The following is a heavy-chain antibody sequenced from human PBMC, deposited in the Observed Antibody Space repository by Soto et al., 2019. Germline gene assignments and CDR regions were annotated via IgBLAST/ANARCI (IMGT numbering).Heavy chain of an antibody. Sequence: ETLSLTCTVSGGSISSYYWSWIRQPPGKGLEWIGYIYYSGSTNYNPSLKSRVTISVDTSKNQFSLKLSSVTAADTAVYYCARGGVGYCSSTSCYSHYYYYYMDVWGKGTTVTVSS. J-gene: IGHJ6*03. D-gene: IGHD2-2*01. CDR1: GGSISSYY. V-gene: IGHV4-59*01. CDR3: ARGGVGYCSSTSCYSHYYYYYMDV. CDR2: IYYSGST.